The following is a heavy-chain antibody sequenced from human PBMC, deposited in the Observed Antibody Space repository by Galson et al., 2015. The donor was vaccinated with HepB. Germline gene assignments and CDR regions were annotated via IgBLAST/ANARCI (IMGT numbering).Heavy chain of an antibody. Sequence: SVKVSCKASGGTFSRYTISWVRQAPGQGLEWMGRIIPILGIANYAQKLQGRVTITAGKSTSTAYMELSSLRSEDTAVYYCATRDREPGEYSGYDLVVPPNYWGQGTLVTVSS. D-gene: IGHD5-12*01. J-gene: IGHJ4*02. V-gene: IGHV1-69*02. CDR2: IIPILGIA. CDR1: GGTFSRYT. CDR3: ATRDREPGEYSGYDLVVPPNY.